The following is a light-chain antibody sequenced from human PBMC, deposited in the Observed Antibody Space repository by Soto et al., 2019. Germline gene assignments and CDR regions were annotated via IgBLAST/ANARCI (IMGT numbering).Light chain of an antibody. V-gene: IGKV1-27*01. J-gene: IGKJ1*01. CDR2: AAS. CDR1: DNIGSN. Sequence: DIQLTPSPPSLSSSVGDRVTITCRASDNIGSNLAWDQQKPGIVPKLLISAASTLQTGVPSRFSGGGSGTDFTLTISSLQPEDVATYYCQKYNSAPWTFGQGTKVDIK. CDR3: QKYNSAPWT.